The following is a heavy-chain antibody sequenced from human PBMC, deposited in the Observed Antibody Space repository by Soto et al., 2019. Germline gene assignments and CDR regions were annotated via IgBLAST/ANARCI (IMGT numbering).Heavy chain of an antibody. J-gene: IGHJ6*02. CDR2: ISYDGSNK. V-gene: IGHV3-30*18. CDR3: AKGPAIVLVPAAMNYYYGMDV. CDR1: GFTFSSYG. Sequence: PGGSLRLSCAASGFTFSSYGMHWVRHAPGKGLEWVAVISYDGSNKYYADSVKGRFTISRDNSKNTLYLQMNSLRAEDTAVYYCAKGPAIVLVPAAMNYYYGMDVWGRGTTVTVSS. D-gene: IGHD2-2*01.